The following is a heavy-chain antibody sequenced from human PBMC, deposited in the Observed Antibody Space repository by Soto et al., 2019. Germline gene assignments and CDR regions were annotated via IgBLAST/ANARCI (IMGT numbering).Heavy chain of an antibody. CDR3: APDFIEVGSSAASY. CDR1: GGTFSSYT. J-gene: IGHJ4*02. CDR2: IIPILGIA. Sequence: QVQLVQSGGEVKKPGSSVKVSCKASGGTFSSYTISWVRQAAGQWLEWMGRIIPILGIANYAQKFQGRVKINADKSTSKAYMELSSLRSEDTAVSYCAPDFIEVGSSAASYWGQGTLVPVSS. D-gene: IGHD6-13*01. V-gene: IGHV1-69*02.